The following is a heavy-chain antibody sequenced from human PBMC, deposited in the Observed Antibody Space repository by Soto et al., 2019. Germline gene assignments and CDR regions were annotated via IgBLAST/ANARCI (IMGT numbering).Heavy chain of an antibody. CDR2: IYYSGST. V-gene: IGHV4-39*01. Sequence: QLQLQESGPGLVKPSETLSLTCTVSGGSISSSSYYWGWIRQPPGKGLEWIGSIYYSGSTYYNPSLKGRVTISLDTSKNQFSLKLSSVTAADTAGYYCARRKGRYYDYGMDVWGQGTTVTVSS. J-gene: IGHJ6*02. CDR3: ARRKGRYYDYGMDV. CDR1: GGSISSSSYY.